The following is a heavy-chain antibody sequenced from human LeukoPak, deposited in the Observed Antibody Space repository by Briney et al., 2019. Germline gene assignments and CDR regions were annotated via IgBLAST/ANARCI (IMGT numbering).Heavy chain of an antibody. Sequence: GGSLRLSCAASGFIFSTYWMSWVRQAPGKGLEWVANIKQDGSEKYYVDSVKGRFTISRDNAKNSLYLQMNSLRAEDTAVYYCAREMDYYDSRPIDYWGQGTLVTVSS. D-gene: IGHD3-22*01. CDR3: AREMDYYDSRPIDY. V-gene: IGHV3-7*01. CDR2: IKQDGSEK. J-gene: IGHJ4*02. CDR1: GFIFSTYW.